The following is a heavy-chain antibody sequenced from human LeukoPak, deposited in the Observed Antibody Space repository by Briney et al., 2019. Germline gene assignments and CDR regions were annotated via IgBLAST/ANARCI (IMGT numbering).Heavy chain of an antibody. CDR1: GGTFNSYA. D-gene: IGHD6-19*01. CDR2: IIPIFGTA. CDR3: ARSYSIAVAYFDY. J-gene: IGHJ4*02. Sequence: GSSVKVSCKASGGTFNSYAISWVRQAPGQGLEWMGGIIPIFGTANYAQEFQGRVTFTRDTSARTAYMELSSLRSEDMAVYYCARSYSIAVAYFDYWGQGTLVTVSS. V-gene: IGHV1-69*05.